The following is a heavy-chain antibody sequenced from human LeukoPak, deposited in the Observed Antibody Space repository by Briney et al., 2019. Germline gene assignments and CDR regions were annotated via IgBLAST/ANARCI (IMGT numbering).Heavy chain of an antibody. CDR1: GFTFSSYW. Sequence: GVSLRLSCATSGFTFSSYWMHWVRQAPGKGLVWVSRISTDGSSASYADSVKGRFTISRDNAKNTLYLQMNSLRAEDTAVYYCATFRSPDYWGQGTLVTVSS. V-gene: IGHV3-74*01. CDR2: ISTDGSSA. J-gene: IGHJ4*02. CDR3: ATFRSPDY.